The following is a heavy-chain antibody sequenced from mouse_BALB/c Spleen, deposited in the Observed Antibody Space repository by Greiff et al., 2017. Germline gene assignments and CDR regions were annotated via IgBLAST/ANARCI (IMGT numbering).Heavy chain of an antibody. J-gene: IGHJ3*01. Sequence: VQLQQSGAELVRPGSSVKISCKASGYAFSSYWMNWVKQRPGQGLEWIGQIYPGDGDTNYNGKFKGKATLTADKSSSTAYMQLSSLTSEDSAVYFCARWGLYDYDGFPYWGQGTLVTVSA. CDR2: IYPGDGDT. V-gene: IGHV1-80*01. D-gene: IGHD2-4*01. CDR1: GYAFSSYW. CDR3: ARWGLYDYDGFPY.